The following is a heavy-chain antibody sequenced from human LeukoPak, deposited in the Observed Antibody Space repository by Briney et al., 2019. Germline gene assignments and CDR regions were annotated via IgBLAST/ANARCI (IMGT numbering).Heavy chain of an antibody. CDR2: IIPIFGTA. CDR3: ARPRGSYTSNFDY. Sequence: ASVKVSCKASGGTFSSYAISWVRQAPGQGLEWMGGIIPIFGTANYAQKFQGRGTITADESTSTAYMELSSLRSEDTAVYYCARPRGSYTSNFDYWGQGTLVTVPS. J-gene: IGHJ4*02. V-gene: IGHV1-69*13. D-gene: IGHD3-10*01. CDR1: GGTFSSYA.